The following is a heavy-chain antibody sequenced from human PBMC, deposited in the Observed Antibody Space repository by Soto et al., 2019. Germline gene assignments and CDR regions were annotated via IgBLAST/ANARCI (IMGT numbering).Heavy chain of an antibody. CDR3: ARDRITMVRGATWHPIDS. Sequence: SETLSLTCTVSGGSISSSSYYWGWIRQPPGKGLEWIGSIYYSGSTYCNPSLKSRVTISVDTSKNQFSLKLSSMTAADTAVYYCARDRITMVRGATWHPIDSWGQGTLVTVSS. V-gene: IGHV4-39*07. CDR2: IYYSGST. CDR1: GGSISSSSYY. D-gene: IGHD3-10*01. J-gene: IGHJ4*02.